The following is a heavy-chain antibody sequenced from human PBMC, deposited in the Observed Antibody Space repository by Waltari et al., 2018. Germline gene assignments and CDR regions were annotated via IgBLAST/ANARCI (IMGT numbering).Heavy chain of an antibody. J-gene: IGHJ5*02. V-gene: IGHV4-38-2*01. CDR2: IHHSASP. D-gene: IGHD4-17*01. Sequence: QVQLQESGPGLVKPSETLSLTCAVSGYSISSGYYWGWIRQPQGKGLEYIGSIHHSASPYYTPSLQIRVTISVDTSKNQFSLKLISVTAADTAVYYWARYGHWFDPWGQGTLVTVSS. CDR1: GYSISSGYY. CDR3: ARYGHWFDP.